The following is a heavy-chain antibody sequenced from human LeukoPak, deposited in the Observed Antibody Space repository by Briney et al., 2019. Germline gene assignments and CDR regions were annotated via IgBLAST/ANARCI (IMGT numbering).Heavy chain of an antibody. J-gene: IGHJ4*01. D-gene: IGHD3-10*01. CDR3: ARDRRSNYGSGTNYGIFDY. Sequence: SVKVSCKASGGTFSSYAISWVRQAPGQGLEWMGGIIPIFGAANYAQKLQGRVTITTDESTSTAYMELSSLRSEDPAMYYCARDRRSNYGSGTNYGIFDYCGQRTLATVSS. V-gene: IGHV1-69*05. CDR2: IIPIFGAA. CDR1: GGTFSSYA.